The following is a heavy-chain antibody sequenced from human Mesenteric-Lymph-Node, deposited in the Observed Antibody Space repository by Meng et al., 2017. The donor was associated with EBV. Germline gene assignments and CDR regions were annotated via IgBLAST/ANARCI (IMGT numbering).Heavy chain of an antibody. V-gene: IGHV4-4*02. Sequence: RESGPGRVKPSGTLSLPCAVPGDSLTSTNWWSWVRQPPGKGLEWIGEIFHSGITNYNPSLKSQITLSVDKSKNLFSLNLSSVTAADTAVYFCARRREYSSGWPIDYWGQGTLVTVSS. J-gene: IGHJ4*02. CDR3: ARRREYSSGWPIDY. CDR2: IFHSGIT. CDR1: GDSLTSTNW. D-gene: IGHD6-19*01.